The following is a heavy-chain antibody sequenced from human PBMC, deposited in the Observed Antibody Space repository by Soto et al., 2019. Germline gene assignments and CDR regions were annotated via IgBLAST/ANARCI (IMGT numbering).Heavy chain of an antibody. CDR3: ARGMNYYDSSGYYYFNY. CDR2: INPNSGGT. D-gene: IGHD3-22*01. CDR1: GYTFTGYY. J-gene: IGHJ4*02. V-gene: IGHV1-2*02. Sequence: GASVKVSCKASGYTFTGYYMDWVRQATGQGLEWMGWINPNSGGTNYAQKFQGRVTMTRDTSISTAYMELSRLRSDDTAVYYCARGMNYYDSSGYYYFNYWGQGTLVTVSS.